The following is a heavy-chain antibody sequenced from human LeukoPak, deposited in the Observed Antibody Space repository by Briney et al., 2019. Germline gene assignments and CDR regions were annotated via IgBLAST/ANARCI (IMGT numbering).Heavy chain of an antibody. CDR2: INWNGGST. D-gene: IGHD3-22*01. J-gene: IGHJ3*02. Sequence: PGGSLRLSCAASGFTFDDYGMSWVRQAPGKGLEWVSGINWNGGSTGYADSVKGRFTISRDNAKNSLYLQMNSLRAEDTALYYCARAATYYYDSSGYYPDAFDIWGQGTMVTVSS. CDR3: ARAATYYYDSSGYYPDAFDI. V-gene: IGHV3-20*04. CDR1: GFTFDDYG.